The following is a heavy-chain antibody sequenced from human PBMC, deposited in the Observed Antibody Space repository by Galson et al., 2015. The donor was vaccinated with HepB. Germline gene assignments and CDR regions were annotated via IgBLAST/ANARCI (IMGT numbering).Heavy chain of an antibody. V-gene: IGHV3-74*01. Sequence: SLRLSCAASGFTFSSYWMHRVRQAPGKGLVWVSRINSDGSSTSYADSVKGRFTISRDNAKNTLYLQMNSLRAEDTAVYYCARGGPPGPDILTGVDYWGQGTLVTVSS. J-gene: IGHJ4*02. CDR1: GFTFSSYW. CDR3: ARGGPPGPDILTGVDY. D-gene: IGHD3-9*01. CDR2: INSDGSST.